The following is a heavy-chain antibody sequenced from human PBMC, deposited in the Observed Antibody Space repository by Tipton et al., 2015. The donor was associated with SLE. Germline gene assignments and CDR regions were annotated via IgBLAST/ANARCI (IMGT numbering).Heavy chain of an antibody. CDR3: TARY. CDR1: GFSFSDHY. Sequence: SLRLSCAASGFSFSDHYMDWVRQAPGKGLEYVSAISPNGNGKWYIDSVKGRFTISRDNSKDTLYLQMNSLKTEDTAVYYCTARYWGQGTLVTVSS. J-gene: IGHJ4*02. CDR2: ISPNGNGK. V-gene: IGHV3-64*04.